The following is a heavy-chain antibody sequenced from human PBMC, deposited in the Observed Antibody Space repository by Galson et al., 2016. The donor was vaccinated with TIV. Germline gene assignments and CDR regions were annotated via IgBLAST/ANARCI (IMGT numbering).Heavy chain of an antibody. V-gene: IGHV4-30-4*01. Sequence: SLTCSVFGGSISNGDYYWSWIRQPPGKGLEWIGNIYYSESTNLNPSLRSRLTMSVDRSRNLFSLNLYSVTAADTAVYYCARDAGKYYHACDIWGQGTMVAVSS. CDR3: ARDAGKYYHACDI. CDR1: GGSISNGDYY. CDR2: IYYSEST. D-gene: IGHD1-14*01. J-gene: IGHJ3*02.